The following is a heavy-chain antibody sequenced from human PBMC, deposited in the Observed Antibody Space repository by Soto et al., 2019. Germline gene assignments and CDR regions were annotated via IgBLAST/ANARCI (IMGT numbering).Heavy chain of an antibody. Sequence: SETLSLTCSVSCGSINSSSYFWGWVRQPPGKGLEWIGSIYYSGSTYYNPSLRSRVTISVDTSKNQFSLKLSSVTAADTAVFYCARHYSSGSRNWFDPWGQGTLVTVSS. J-gene: IGHJ5*02. D-gene: IGHD6-19*01. V-gene: IGHV4-39*01. CDR1: CGSINSSSYF. CDR3: ARHYSSGSRNWFDP. CDR2: IYYSGST.